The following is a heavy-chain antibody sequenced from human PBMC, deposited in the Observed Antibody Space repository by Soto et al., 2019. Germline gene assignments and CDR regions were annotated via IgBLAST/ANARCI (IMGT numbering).Heavy chain of an antibody. V-gene: IGHV4-30-4*01. CDR3: AREVTTGSYYYGLDV. CDR2: IHYRGNT. J-gene: IGHJ6*02. CDR1: GGSIRSGDHY. Sequence: QVQLQESGPGLVKPSQTLSLSCAVSGGSIRSGDHYWSWIRQAPGKGLEWIGFIHYRGNTYYRPSLKSRVSISVDTSKNHFSLNLSSVTAADTAVYYLAREVTTGSYYYGLDVWGQGTKVTVSS. D-gene: IGHD4-17*01.